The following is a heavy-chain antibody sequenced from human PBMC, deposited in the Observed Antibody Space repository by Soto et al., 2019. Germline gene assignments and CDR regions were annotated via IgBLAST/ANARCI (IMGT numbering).Heavy chain of an antibody. CDR1: GYTFTSYA. CDR3: ARGAVAHRWGFDY. J-gene: IGHJ4*02. V-gene: IGHV1-3*01. D-gene: IGHD6-19*01. Sequence: QVQLVQSGAEVKKPGASVKVSCKASGYTFTSYAMHWVRQAPGQRLEWMGWINAGNGNTKYSQKFQGRVTITRDTSASTAYMELSSLRSEDTAVYYCARGAVAHRWGFDYWGQGTLVTVSS. CDR2: INAGNGNT.